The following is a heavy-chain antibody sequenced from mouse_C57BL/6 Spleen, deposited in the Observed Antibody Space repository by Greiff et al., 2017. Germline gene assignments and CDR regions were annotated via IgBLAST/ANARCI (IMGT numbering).Heavy chain of an antibody. V-gene: IGHV1-59*01. Sequence: QVQLQQPGAELVRPGTSVKLSCKASGYTFTSYWMHWVKQRPGQGLEWIGVIDPSDSYTNYNQKFKGKATLTVDTSSSTAYMQLSSLTSEDSAVYSCAPDRGKVGYWGQGTTLTVSS. D-gene: IGHD1-3*01. CDR1: GYTFTSYW. CDR2: IDPSDSYT. CDR3: APDRGKVGY. J-gene: IGHJ2*01.